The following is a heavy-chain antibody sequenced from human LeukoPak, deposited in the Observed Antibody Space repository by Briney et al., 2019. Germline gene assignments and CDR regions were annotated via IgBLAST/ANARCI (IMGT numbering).Heavy chain of an antibody. CDR3: AKGGQAIFGVVNRYFDY. J-gene: IGHJ4*02. CDR1: GYTFTGYY. Sequence: ASVKVSCKASGYTFTGYYMHWVRQAPGQGLGWMGWINPNSGGTNYAQKFQGRVTMTRDTSISTAYMELSRLRAEDTALYYCAKGGQAIFGVVNRYFDYWGQGTLVTVSS. V-gene: IGHV1-2*02. CDR2: INPNSGGT. D-gene: IGHD3-3*01.